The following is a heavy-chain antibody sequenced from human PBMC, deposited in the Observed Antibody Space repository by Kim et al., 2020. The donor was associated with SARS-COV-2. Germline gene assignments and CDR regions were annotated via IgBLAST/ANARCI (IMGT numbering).Heavy chain of an antibody. V-gene: IGHV6-1*01. D-gene: IGHD6-6*01. CDR3: ARDPNSSPVGNQRHYYYYGMDV. CDR2: TYYRSKWYN. J-gene: IGHJ6*02. Sequence: SQTLSLTCAISGDSVSSNSAAWNWIRQSPSRGLEWLGRTYYRSKWYNDYAVSVKSRITINPDTSKNQFSLQLNSVTPEDTAVYYCARDPNSSPVGNQRHYYYYGMDVWGQGTTVTVSS. CDR1: GDSVSSNSAA.